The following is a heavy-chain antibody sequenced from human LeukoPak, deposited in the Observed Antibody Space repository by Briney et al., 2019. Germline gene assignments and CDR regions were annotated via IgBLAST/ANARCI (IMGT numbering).Heavy chain of an antibody. CDR2: ISSSASTI. CDR1: GFIFSGNA. J-gene: IGHJ6*03. Sequence: GGSLRLSCVRSGFIFSGNAMYWVRQAPGKGLEWVSYISSSASTIYYADSVKGRFTISRDNAKSSLYLQMDSLRAEDTAVYYCARGSYYYYMDVWGKGTTVTVSS. CDR3: ARGSYYYYMDV. V-gene: IGHV3-48*04.